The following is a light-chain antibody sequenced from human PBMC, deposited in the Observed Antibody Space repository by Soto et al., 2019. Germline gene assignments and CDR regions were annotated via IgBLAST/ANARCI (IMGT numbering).Light chain of an antibody. J-gene: IGKJ2*01. CDR1: QTISTY. CDR2: GAS. CDR3: QKSPIIPYT. Sequence: DIQMTQSPSSLSASVGDRVTITCRASQTISTYLNWYQQIPGKAPQLLIYGASNLQNGVPSRFRGSGSGTDFTLTISSLQPQDFATYYCQKSPIIPYTFGQGTKLEVK. V-gene: IGKV1-39*01.